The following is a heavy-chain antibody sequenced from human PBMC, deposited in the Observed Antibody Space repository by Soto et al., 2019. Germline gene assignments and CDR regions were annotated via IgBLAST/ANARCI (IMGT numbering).Heavy chain of an antibody. Sequence: QLQLQESGSGLVKPSQTLSLTCAVSGGSISSGGYSWSWIRQPPGKGLEWIGYIYHSGSTYYNPSLKSRVTISVDRSKNQFSLKLSSVTAADTAVYYCAREVPDCTNGVCYGAFDYWGQGTLVTVSS. D-gene: IGHD2-8*01. J-gene: IGHJ4*02. CDR1: GGSISSGGYS. CDR3: AREVPDCTNGVCYGAFDY. V-gene: IGHV4-30-2*01. CDR2: IYHSGST.